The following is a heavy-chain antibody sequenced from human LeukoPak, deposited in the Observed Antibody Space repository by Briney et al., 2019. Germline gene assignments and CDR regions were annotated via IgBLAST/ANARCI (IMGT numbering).Heavy chain of an antibody. J-gene: IGHJ5*02. D-gene: IGHD3-9*01. CDR3: AREYYDILTGYSNYNWFDP. V-gene: IGHV4-59*01. Sequence: PSETLSLTCTVSGGSISSYYWSWIRQPPGKGLEWIGYIYYSGSTNYNPFLKSRVTISVDTSKNQFSLKLSSVTAADTAVYYCAREYYDILTGYSNYNWFDPWGQGTLVTVSS. CDR1: GGSISSYY. CDR2: IYYSGST.